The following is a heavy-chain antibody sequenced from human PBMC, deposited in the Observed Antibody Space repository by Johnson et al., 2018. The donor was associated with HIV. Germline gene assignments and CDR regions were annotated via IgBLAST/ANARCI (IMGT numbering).Heavy chain of an antibody. CDR1: GFTFSDYY. V-gene: IGHV3-11*04. CDR3: ARHLAAVLWFREGDTFDI. D-gene: IGHD3-10*01. CDR2: IGRSGSTF. Sequence: QVQLVESGGCLVKPGGSLRLSCAASGFTFSDYYMSWIRQAPGKGLEWVSYIGRSGSTFYYADSVKGRFTISRDNAKNSLYLQMNSLRAEDTAVYYCARHLAAVLWFREGDTFDIWGQGTMVTVSS. J-gene: IGHJ3*02.